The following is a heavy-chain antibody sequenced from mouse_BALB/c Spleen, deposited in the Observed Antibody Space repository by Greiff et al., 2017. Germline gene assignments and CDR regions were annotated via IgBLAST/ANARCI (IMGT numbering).Heavy chain of an antibody. D-gene: IGHD2-14*01. CDR3: TNYRYDGNYFDY. CDR1: GFTFSSYT. V-gene: IGHV5-6-4*01. CDR2: ISSGGSYT. Sequence: EVKLVESGGGLVKPGGSLKLSCAASGFTFSSYTMSWVRQTPEKRLEWVATISSGGSYTYYPDSVKGRFTISRDNAKNTLYLQMSSLKSEDTAMYYCTNYRYDGNYFDYWGQGATLTVSS. J-gene: IGHJ2*01.